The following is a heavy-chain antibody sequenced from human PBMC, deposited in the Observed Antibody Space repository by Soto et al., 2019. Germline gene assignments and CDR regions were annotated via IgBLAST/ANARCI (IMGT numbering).Heavy chain of an antibody. Sequence: ASVKVSCKASGYTFTGYYMHWVRQAPGQGLAWMGWINPNSGGTNYAQKFQGWVTMTRDTSISTAYMELSRLRSDDTAVYYCAISGSVVAASETDYYYGMDVWGQGTTVTVSS. V-gene: IGHV1-2*04. D-gene: IGHD6-13*01. CDR1: GYTFTGYY. J-gene: IGHJ6*02. CDR2: INPNSGGT. CDR3: AISGSVVAASETDYYYGMDV.